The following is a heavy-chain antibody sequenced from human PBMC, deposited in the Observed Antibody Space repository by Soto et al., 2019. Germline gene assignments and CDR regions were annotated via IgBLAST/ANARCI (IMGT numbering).Heavy chain of an antibody. CDR2: LNPNGGST. CDR1: GYIFIHYY. V-gene: IGHV1-46*01. D-gene: IGHD2-21*01. J-gene: IGHJ1*01. Sequence: QVQLVQSGAEVKKPGASVMVSCKASGYIFIHYYIHWVRQAPGQGLEWMALLNPNGGSTNYAQKFQGRVTVTSDTSTSTVSMELTSLGSDDTAVYFCARTLLQGDFCGQGTLVTVAS. CDR3: ARTLLQGDF.